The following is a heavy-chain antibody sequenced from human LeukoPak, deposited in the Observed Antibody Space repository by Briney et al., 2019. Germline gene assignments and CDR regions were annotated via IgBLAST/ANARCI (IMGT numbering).Heavy chain of an antibody. D-gene: IGHD3-16*01. J-gene: IGHJ4*02. CDR3: ARDGGFDY. CDR1: GYTFTGYY. Sequence: ASVTVSCKASGYTFTGYYIHWVRQAPGQGLEWMGWIYPYSGDTNYAQNFQGRVTMTRDTSISTAYMELSSLKSDDTAVYYCARDGGFDYWGQGTLVAVSS. V-gene: IGHV1-2*02. CDR2: IYPYSGDT.